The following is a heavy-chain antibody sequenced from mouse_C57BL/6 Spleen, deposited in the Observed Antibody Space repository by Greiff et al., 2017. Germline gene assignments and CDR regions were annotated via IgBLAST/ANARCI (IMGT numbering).Heavy chain of an antibody. CDR2: ISSGGDYI. J-gene: IGHJ4*01. Sequence: EVQVVESGEGLVKPGGSLKLSCAASGFTFSSYAMSWVRQTPEKRLEWVAYISSGGDYIYYADTVKGRFTISRDNARNTLYLQMSSLKSEDTAMYYCTRGDYDEDYAMDYWGQGTSVTVSS. CDR1: GFTFSSYA. V-gene: IGHV5-9-1*02. D-gene: IGHD2-4*01. CDR3: TRGDYDEDYAMDY.